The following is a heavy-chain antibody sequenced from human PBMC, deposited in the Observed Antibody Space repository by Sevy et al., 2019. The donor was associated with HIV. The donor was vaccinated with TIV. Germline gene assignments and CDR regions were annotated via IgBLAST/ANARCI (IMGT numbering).Heavy chain of an antibody. CDR3: ARDSTTRPRVLDY. D-gene: IGHD1-1*01. CDR2: IYFTGNT. CDR1: GGSISSYF. Sequence: SETLSLTCSVSGGSISSYFWTWVRQSPGKGLEWIGNIYFTGNTDYSPARKSRVILSLDTSKNQFSLTLKSVTAADTAIYFCARDSTTRPRVLDYWGQGTLVTVSS. J-gene: IGHJ4*02. V-gene: IGHV4-59*01.